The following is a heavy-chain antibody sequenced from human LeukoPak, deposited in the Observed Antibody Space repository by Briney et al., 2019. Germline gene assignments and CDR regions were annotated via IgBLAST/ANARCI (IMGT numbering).Heavy chain of an antibody. J-gene: IGHJ4*02. CDR1: GFTFSNYA. CDR2: TTSGGST. Sequence: GGSLRLSCAASGFTFSNYAMNWVRQAPGKGLEWVSVTTSGGSTYYADSVKGRFTISRDNSKNTLYLQMNSLRAEDTAVYYCAKRLPVVGDRNQAFDYWGQGTLVTVSS. V-gene: IGHV3-23*01. D-gene: IGHD2-21*02. CDR3: AKRLPVVGDRNQAFDY.